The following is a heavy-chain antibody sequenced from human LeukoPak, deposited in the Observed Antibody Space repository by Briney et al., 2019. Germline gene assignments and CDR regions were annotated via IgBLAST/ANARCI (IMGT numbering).Heavy chain of an antibody. CDR2: ISDSGGST. J-gene: IGHJ4*02. D-gene: IGHD2-15*01. V-gene: IGHV3-23*01. CDR1: GFTFSGYA. CDR3: AKVLEYCSGAYCPYYFDY. Sequence: GSLRLSCAASGFTFSGYAMSWVRQAPGKGLEWVSAISDSGGSTYYADSAKGRFTISRDNSKNTLYLQMNSLRADDTAVYYCAKVLEYCSGAYCPYYFDYWGQGTLVTVSS.